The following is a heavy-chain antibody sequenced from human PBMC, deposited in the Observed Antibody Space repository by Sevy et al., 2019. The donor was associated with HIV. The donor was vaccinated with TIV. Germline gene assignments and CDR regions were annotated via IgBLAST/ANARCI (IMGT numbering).Heavy chain of an antibody. CDR3: VRGGDYGNFDF. J-gene: IGHJ4*02. V-gene: IGHV3-33*01. D-gene: IGHD4-17*01. CDR2: IWYDGTNK. CDR1: GFNFSIYG. Sequence: GGSLRLSCAASGFNFSIYGMHWVRQAPGKGLEWVALIWYDGTNKYYRDSVKGRFTISRDNSKNTLFLQMNSLRAEDTALYYCVRGGDYGNFDFWGQGTLVTVSS.